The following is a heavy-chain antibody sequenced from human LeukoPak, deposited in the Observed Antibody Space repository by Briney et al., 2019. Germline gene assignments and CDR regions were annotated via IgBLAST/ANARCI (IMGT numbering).Heavy chain of an antibody. CDR2: ITNKAYGGTT. D-gene: IGHD6-19*01. CDR1: GFTFGDYA. Sequence: GGSLRLSCTASGFTFGDYAMSWFRQAPGRGLEWVGFITNKAYGGTTEYAASVKGRFTISRDESKRIAYLQMNSLKTEDTAVYYCTRGRGWHDYWGQGTLVTVS. V-gene: IGHV3-49*03. CDR3: TRGRGWHDY. J-gene: IGHJ4*02.